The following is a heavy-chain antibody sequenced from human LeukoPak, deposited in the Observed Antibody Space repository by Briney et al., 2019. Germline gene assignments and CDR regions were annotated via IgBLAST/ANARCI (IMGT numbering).Heavy chain of an antibody. V-gene: IGHV3-23*01. CDR3: AKVAGSGYYDSSGYYPLAFDI. D-gene: IGHD3-22*01. J-gene: IGHJ3*02. CDR1: GFTFSSYG. CDR2: ISGSGGSA. Sequence: GGSLRLSCAASGFTFSSYGMSWVRQAPGKGLEWVSAISGSGGSAYYADSVKGRFTISRDNSKNTLYLQMNSLRAEDTAVYYCAKVAGSGYYDSSGYYPLAFDIWGQGTMVTVSS.